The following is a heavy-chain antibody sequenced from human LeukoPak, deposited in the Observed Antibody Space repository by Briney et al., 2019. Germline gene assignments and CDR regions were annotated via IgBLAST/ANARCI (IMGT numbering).Heavy chain of an antibody. D-gene: IGHD3-10*01. J-gene: IGHJ4*02. CDR3: VKDRTGTYTLDY. Sequence: GGSLRLSCAATGFTFSNYAIHWGRQAPGKGLEWVAFISDDGSRQHYADSVKGRFTISRDNSKNTLNLQMNSLRAEDTAVYYCVKDRTGTYTLDYWGQGTLVAVSS. CDR1: GFTFSNYA. CDR2: ISDDGSRQ. V-gene: IGHV3-30-3*01.